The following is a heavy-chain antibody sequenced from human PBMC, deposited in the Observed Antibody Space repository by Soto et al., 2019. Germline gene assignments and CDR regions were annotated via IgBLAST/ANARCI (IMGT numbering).Heavy chain of an antibody. V-gene: IGHV1-18*01. CDR2: ISGKNGNT. D-gene: IGHD6-19*01. CDR3: AKSSVAGSSFFDY. CDR1: GYTFIDFG. J-gene: IGHJ4*02. Sequence: QVLLVQSGAEVKKPGASVKVSCKTSGYTFIDFGITWVRQAPGQDLEWMGWISGKNGNTKYAQTFQGRVTMTTDTSTSTAFMELRSLRSDAPAIYYCAKSSVAGSSFFDYWGQGSQVIVSS.